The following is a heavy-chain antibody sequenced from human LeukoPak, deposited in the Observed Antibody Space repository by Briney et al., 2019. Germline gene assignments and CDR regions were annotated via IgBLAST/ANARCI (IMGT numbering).Heavy chain of an antibody. CDR3: AKEYCSGGSCYSEYNWFDP. J-gene: IGHJ5*02. D-gene: IGHD2-15*01. CDR2: ISYDGSNK. CDR1: GFTFSSYG. Sequence: GGSLRLSCAASGFTFSSYGMHWVRQARGKGLEWVAVISYDGSNKYYADSVKGRFTISRDNSKNTLYLQMNSLRAEDTAVYYCAKEYCSGGSCYSEYNWFDPWGQGTLVTVSS. V-gene: IGHV3-30*18.